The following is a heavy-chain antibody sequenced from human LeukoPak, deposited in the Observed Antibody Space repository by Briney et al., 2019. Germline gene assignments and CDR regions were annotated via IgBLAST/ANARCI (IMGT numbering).Heavy chain of an antibody. J-gene: IGHJ4*02. Sequence: GGSLRLSCAASGFTFSSYAMSRVRQAPGKGLEWVSAISGSGGSTYYADSVKGRFTISRDNSKNTLYLQMNSLRAEDTAVYYCAKVKAAAGTKHSGYFDYWGQGTLVTVSS. D-gene: IGHD6-13*01. CDR1: GFTFSSYA. CDR2: ISGSGGST. V-gene: IGHV3-23*01. CDR3: AKVKAAAGTKHSGYFDY.